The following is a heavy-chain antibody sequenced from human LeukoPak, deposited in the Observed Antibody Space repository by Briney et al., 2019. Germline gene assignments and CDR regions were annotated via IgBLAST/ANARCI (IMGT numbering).Heavy chain of an antibody. Sequence: GRSLRLSCAATGFTFKDYGMHWVRQPPGKGLEWVSSINWNGGGTDYADSVKGQFTISRDNAKNSLYLQLSSLRPEDTALYYCAKHMRATNTYSFFGLDVWGQGTTVTVSS. D-gene: IGHD1-26*01. CDR1: GFTFKDYG. CDR3: AKHMRATNTYSFFGLDV. CDR2: INWNGGGT. V-gene: IGHV3-9*01. J-gene: IGHJ6*02.